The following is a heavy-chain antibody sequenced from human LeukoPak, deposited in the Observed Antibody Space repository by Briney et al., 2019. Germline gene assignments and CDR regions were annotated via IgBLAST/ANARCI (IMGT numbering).Heavy chain of an antibody. V-gene: IGHV3-48*03. Sequence: GGSLRLSCAASGFSFSTYEMNWVRQAPGKGLEWVSYISVRGDTIYYADSVKGQFTISRDNAKNSLYLEMNSLRGEDTAVYYCARDSGYCKEINCHHFDFWGQGTLVTVSS. CDR3: ARDSGYCKEINCHHFDF. D-gene: IGHD2-15*01. J-gene: IGHJ4*02. CDR1: GFSFSTYE. CDR2: ISVRGDTI.